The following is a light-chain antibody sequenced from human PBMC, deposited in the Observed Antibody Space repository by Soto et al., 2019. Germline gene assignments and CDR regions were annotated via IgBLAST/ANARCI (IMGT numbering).Light chain of an antibody. CDR2: WAS. Sequence: DIVITQFPEFLAVSLGERATMNXXCSRSVLYKSNNKNHLAWYQQKPGQPPQXXIYWASTRESGVPERFSGSGSGTDFTLTSSSLQPDDFATYCCQHYKRYSEAFGQGTKVDIK. V-gene: IGKV4-1*01. CDR3: QHYKRYSEA. CDR1: RSVLYKSNNKNH. J-gene: IGKJ1*01.